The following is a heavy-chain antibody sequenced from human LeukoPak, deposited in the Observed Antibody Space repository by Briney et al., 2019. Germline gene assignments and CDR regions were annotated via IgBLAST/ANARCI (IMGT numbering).Heavy chain of an antibody. D-gene: IGHD6-13*01. CDR3: AKDAYSSSWYHIMTPSDPGYYYYYMDV. CDR1: GFTFSSYA. J-gene: IGHJ6*03. CDR2: ISGSGGST. Sequence: GGSLRLSCAASGFTFSSYAMSWVRQAPGKGLEWVSAISGSGGSTYYADSVKGRFTISRDNSKNTLYLQMNSLRAEDTAVYYCAKDAYSSSWYHIMTPSDPGYYYYYMDVWGKGTTVTVSS. V-gene: IGHV3-23*01.